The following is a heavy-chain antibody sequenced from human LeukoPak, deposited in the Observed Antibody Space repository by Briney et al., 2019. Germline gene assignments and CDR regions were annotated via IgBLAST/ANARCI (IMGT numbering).Heavy chain of an antibody. CDR2: ISGSGGNT. V-gene: IGHV3-23*01. J-gene: IGHJ6*03. Sequence: GGSLRLSCAASGFTFSSDAMSWVRQAPGKGLEWVSAISGSGGNTFYADSVKGRFTISRDNSKNTLYLQMNNLRAEDTAVYFCATPTPHGSDPSLYYYYMDVWGRGTTVTVSS. CDR3: ATPTPHGSDPSLYYYYMDV. CDR1: GFTFSSDA. D-gene: IGHD3-10*01.